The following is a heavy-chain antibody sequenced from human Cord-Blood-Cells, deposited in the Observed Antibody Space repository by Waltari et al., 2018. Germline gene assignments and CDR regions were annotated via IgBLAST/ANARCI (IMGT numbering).Heavy chain of an antibody. CDR2: IYHSGGT. Sequence: QVQLQESGPGLVKPSETLSLTCAVSGYSISSGYYWGWIRPPPGKGLEWIGSIYHSGGTYSNPSLKSRVTISVDTSKNQFSLKLSSVTAADTAVYYCARDLKRAAAGQYNWFDPWGQGTLVTVSS. D-gene: IGHD6-13*01. J-gene: IGHJ5*02. V-gene: IGHV4-38-2*02. CDR3: ARDLKRAAAGQYNWFDP. CDR1: GYSISSGYY.